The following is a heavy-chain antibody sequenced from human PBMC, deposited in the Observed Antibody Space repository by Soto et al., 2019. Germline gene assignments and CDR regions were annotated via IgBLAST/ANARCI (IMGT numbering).Heavy chain of an antibody. V-gene: IGHV3-7*03. D-gene: IGHD3-3*01. CDR3: ARDPSFLWGIFGVVIRYSPIDY. CDR2: IKQDGSEK. J-gene: IGHJ4*02. Sequence: EVQLVESGGGLVQPGGSLRLSCAASGFTFSSYWMSWVRQAPGKGLEWVANIKQDGSEKYYVDSVKGRFTIYRDNAKNSLYLQMNSLRAEDTAVYYCARDPSFLWGIFGVVIRYSPIDYWGQGTLVTVSS. CDR1: GFTFSSYW.